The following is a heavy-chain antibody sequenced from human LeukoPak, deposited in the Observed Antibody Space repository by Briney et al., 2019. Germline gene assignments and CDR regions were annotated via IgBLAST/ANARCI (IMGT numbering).Heavy chain of an antibody. CDR1: GYTFTSYA. Sequence: ASVMVSCKASGYTFTSYAMNWVRQAPGQGLEWMGWINTNTGNPTYAQGFTGRFVFSLDTSVSTAYLQISSLKAEDTAVYYCARVGSSYYDILTGYSPDYWGQGTLVTVSS. CDR2: INTNTGNP. CDR3: ARVGSSYYDILTGYSPDY. V-gene: IGHV7-4-1*02. J-gene: IGHJ4*02. D-gene: IGHD3-9*01.